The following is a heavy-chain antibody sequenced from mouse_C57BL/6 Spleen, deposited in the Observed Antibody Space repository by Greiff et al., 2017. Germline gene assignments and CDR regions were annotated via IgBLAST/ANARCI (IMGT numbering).Heavy chain of an antibody. CDR2: ISSGSSTL. J-gene: IGHJ4*01. Sequence: EVKLVESGGGLVKPGGSLKLSCAASGFTFSDYGMHWVRQAPEKGLEWVAYISSGSSTLYYADTVKGRFTISKDNAKNTLFLQITSLRSEDTAMYYCARFYYYGSSPYYAMDYWGQGTSVTVSS. D-gene: IGHD1-1*01. CDR1: GFTFSDYG. V-gene: IGHV5-17*01. CDR3: ARFYYYGSSPYYAMDY.